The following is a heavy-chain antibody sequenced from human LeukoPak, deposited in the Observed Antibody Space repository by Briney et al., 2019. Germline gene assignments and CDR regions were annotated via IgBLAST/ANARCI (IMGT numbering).Heavy chain of an antibody. CDR3: ATMYSSGWYPFDY. Sequence: GASVKVSCKASGYTFTGYYMHWVRQAPGQGLEWMGRINPNSGGTNYAQKFQGRVTMTRDTSISTAYMELSRLRSDDTAVYYCATMYSSGWYPFDYWGQGTLVTVSS. CDR1: GYTFTGYY. CDR2: INPNSGGT. D-gene: IGHD6-19*01. J-gene: IGHJ4*02. V-gene: IGHV1-2*06.